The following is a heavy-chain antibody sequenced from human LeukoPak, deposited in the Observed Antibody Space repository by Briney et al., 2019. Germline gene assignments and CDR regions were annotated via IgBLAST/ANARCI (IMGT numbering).Heavy chain of an antibody. D-gene: IGHD3-3*01. CDR1: GFNFSRYG. CDR2: IYHDGSKK. CDR3: ARDNYDFWSGYYTRGAFDM. J-gene: IGHJ3*02. V-gene: IGHV3-33*01. Sequence: QPGRSLRLSCAASGFNFSRYGMHWVRQAPGRGLEWVAYIYHDGSKKYSADSVKGRFTISRDNSKNTLYLQMNTLRAEDTAVFYCARDNYDFWSGYYTRGAFDMWGQGTMVTVFS.